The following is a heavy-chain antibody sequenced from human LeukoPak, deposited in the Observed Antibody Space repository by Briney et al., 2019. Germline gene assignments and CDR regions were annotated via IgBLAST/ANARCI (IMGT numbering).Heavy chain of an antibody. CDR2: INPSGGST. CDR3: ARDLEGRTPPFVG. CDR1: GYTFTSYY. V-gene: IGHV1-46*01. Sequence: GASVKVSCKASGYTFTSYYMHWVRQAPGQGLEWMGIINPSGGSTSYAQKFQGRVTMTRDMSTSTVYMELSSLRSEDTAVYYCARDLEGRTPPFVGWGQGTLVTVSS. J-gene: IGHJ4*02. D-gene: IGHD3-10*01.